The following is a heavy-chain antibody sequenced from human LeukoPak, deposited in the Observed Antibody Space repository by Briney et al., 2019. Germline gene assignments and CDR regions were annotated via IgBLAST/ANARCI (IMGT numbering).Heavy chain of an antibody. CDR1: GFTFSSYA. V-gene: IGHV3-30-3*01. CDR3: ARRTGGEALDY. D-gene: IGHD3-16*01. Sequence: GGSLRLSCAACGFTFSSYAMHWVRQAPGKGLEWVAVISYDGSNKYYADSVKGRFTISRDNSKNTLYLQMNSLRAEDTAVYYCARRTGGEALDYWGQGTLVTVSS. J-gene: IGHJ4*02. CDR2: ISYDGSNK.